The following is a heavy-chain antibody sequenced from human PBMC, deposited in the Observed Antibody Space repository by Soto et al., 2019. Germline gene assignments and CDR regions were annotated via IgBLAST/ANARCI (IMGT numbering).Heavy chain of an antibody. V-gene: IGHV4-31*03. CDR3: ARAFPHCSGGSCYSFLGFWFDP. Sequence: QVQLQESGPGLVKPSQTLFLTCTVSGGSISSGGYYWSWIRQHPGKGLEWIGYIYYSGSTYYNPSLKSRVTISVDTSKNQFSLKLSSVTAADTAVYYCARAFPHCSGGSCYSFLGFWFDPWGQGTLVTVSS. CDR1: GGSISSGGYY. D-gene: IGHD2-15*01. CDR2: IYYSGST. J-gene: IGHJ5*02.